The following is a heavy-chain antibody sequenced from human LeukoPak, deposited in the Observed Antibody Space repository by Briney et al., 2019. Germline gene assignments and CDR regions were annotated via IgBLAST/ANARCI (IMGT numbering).Heavy chain of an antibody. CDR1: GYTFTNYY. D-gene: IGHD3-22*01. CDR2: INPNSGGT. V-gene: IGHV1-2*06. Sequence: ASVKVSCKASGYTFTNYYIHWVRQAPGQGLEWMGRINPNSGGTNYAQRFQGRVTMTRDTSISTAYMELSRLRSDDTAIYYCAGPSNGYYPFLDYWGQGTLLTVSS. J-gene: IGHJ4*02. CDR3: AGPSNGYYPFLDY.